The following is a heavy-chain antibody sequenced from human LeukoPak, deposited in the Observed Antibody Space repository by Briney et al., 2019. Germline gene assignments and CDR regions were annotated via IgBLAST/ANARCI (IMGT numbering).Heavy chain of an antibody. J-gene: IGHJ5*02. CDR3: ARGERYFDWWGWGDWFDP. CDR2: INPSGGST. V-gene: IGHV1-46*01. CDR1: GYTFTSYY. Sequence: GASVKVSCKASGYTFTSYYMHWVRQAPGQGLEWMGLINPSGGSTSYAQKFQGRVTMTTYTSTSTAYMELRSLRSDDTAVYYCARGERYFDWWGWGDWFDPWGQGTLVTVSS. D-gene: IGHD3-9*01.